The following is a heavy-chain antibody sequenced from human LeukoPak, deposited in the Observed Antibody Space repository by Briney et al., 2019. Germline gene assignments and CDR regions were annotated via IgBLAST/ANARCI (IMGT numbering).Heavy chain of an antibody. J-gene: IGHJ6*03. CDR1: GRSFSGYY. V-gene: IGHV4-34*01. Sequence: SETLSLTCAVYGRSFSGYYWSWIRQPPGKGLEWIGEINHSGSTNYNPSLKSRVTISVDTSKNQFSLKLSSVTAADTAVYYCARGKSIAVARYYYYYMDVWGKGTTVTVSS. D-gene: IGHD6-19*01. CDR2: INHSGST. CDR3: ARGKSIAVARYYYYYMDV.